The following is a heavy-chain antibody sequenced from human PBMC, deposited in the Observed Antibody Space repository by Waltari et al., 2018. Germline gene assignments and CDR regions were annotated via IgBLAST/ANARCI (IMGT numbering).Heavy chain of an antibody. J-gene: IGHJ4*02. D-gene: IGHD7-27*01. CDR2: IYSGGST. Sequence: EVQLVETGGGLIQPGGSLRLSCAASGFTVSSNYMSWVRQAPGKGLEWVSVIYSGGSTYYADAVKGRFTISRDNSKNTLYLQMNSLRAEDTAVYYCARGLAGDAHFDYWGQGTLVTVSS. V-gene: IGHV3-53*02. CDR1: GFTVSSNY. CDR3: ARGLAGDAHFDY.